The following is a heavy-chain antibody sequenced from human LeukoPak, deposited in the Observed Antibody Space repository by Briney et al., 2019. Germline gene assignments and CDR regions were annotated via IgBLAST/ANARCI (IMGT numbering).Heavy chain of an antibody. Sequence: GGSLRLSCAASGFTFSSYSLNWARQAPGKGLEWLSYISSSTSTIYYADSVKGRFTISRDNAKNLLYLQMNSLRAEDTAVYYCAKVVFVAVAGTWGQGTLVTVSS. CDR3: AKVVFVAVAGT. D-gene: IGHD6-19*01. J-gene: IGHJ4*02. CDR1: GFTFSSYS. CDR2: ISSSTSTI. V-gene: IGHV3-48*01.